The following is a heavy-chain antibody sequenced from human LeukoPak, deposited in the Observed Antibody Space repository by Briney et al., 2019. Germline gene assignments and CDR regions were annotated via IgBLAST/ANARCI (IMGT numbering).Heavy chain of an antibody. Sequence: GGSLRLSCAASGFTFSTYAMTWVRQAPGKGLGWVSTISGSDGNTYYADSVKGRCTISRDNSKNTLYLQMNSLGAGDTAVYYCARSITIFGLVIYYFDFWGQGTLVTVSS. J-gene: IGHJ4*02. CDR3: ARSITIFGLVIYYFDF. CDR2: ISGSDGNT. CDR1: GFTFSTYA. V-gene: IGHV3-23*01. D-gene: IGHD3-3*01.